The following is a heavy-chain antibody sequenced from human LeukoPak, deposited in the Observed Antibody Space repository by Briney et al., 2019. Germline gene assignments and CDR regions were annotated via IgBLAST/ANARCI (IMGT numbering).Heavy chain of an antibody. J-gene: IGHJ4*02. CDR2: IKQDGSEK. CDR3: ARVLGVDTAMGGGDY. CDR1: GFTFSSYW. Sequence: PGKSLRLSCAASGFTFSSYWMSWVRQAPGKGLEWVANIKQDGSEKYYVDSVKGRFTISRDNAKNSLYLQMNSLRAEDTAVYYCARVLGVDTAMGGGDYWGQGTLVTVSS. V-gene: IGHV3-7*01. D-gene: IGHD5-18*01.